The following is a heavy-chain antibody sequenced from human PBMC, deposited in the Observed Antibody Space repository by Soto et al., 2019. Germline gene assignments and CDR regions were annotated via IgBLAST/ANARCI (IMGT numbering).Heavy chain of an antibody. CDR1: GGSFSGYY. D-gene: IGHD6-13*01. CDR2: INHSGST. V-gene: IGHV4-34*01. J-gene: IGHJ4*02. CDR3: AREGLYSRFSYYFDY. Sequence: SETLSLTCAVYGGSFSGYYWSWIRQPPGKGLEWIGEINHSGSTNYNPSLKSRVTISVDTSKNQFSLKLSSVTAADTAVYYCAREGLYSRFSYYFDYWGQGTLVTVSS.